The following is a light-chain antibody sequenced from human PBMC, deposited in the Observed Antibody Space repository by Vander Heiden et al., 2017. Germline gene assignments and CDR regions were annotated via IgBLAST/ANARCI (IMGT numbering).Light chain of an antibody. J-gene: IGKJ4*01. V-gene: IGKV1-8*01. CDR2: AAS. CDR3: QQYYSYPPLT. Sequence: AIRMTLSPSSFSASTGDRVTITCRASQGISSYLAWYQQKPGKAPKLLIYAASTLQSGVPSRFSGSGSGTDFTLTISGLQSEDFATYYCQQYYSYPPLTFGGGTKVEIK. CDR1: QGISSY.